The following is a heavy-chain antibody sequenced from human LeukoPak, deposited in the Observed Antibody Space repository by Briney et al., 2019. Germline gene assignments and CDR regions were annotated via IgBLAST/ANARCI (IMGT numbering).Heavy chain of an antibody. V-gene: IGHV4-34*01. CDR3: VRNSGWYPRGPLDY. J-gene: IGHJ4*02. D-gene: IGHD6-19*01. CDR1: GFTFSSYA. CDR2: INHSGST. Sequence: GSLRLSCAASGFTFSSYAMSWVRQPPGKGLEWIGEINHSGSTNYNPSLKSRVTISVDTSKNQFSLKLSSVTAADTAVYYCVRNSGWYPRGPLDYWGQGTLVTVSS.